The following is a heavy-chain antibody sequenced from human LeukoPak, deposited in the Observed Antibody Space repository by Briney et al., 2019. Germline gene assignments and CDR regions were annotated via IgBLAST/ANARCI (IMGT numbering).Heavy chain of an antibody. J-gene: IGHJ4*02. CDR2: ISSSSSYI. CDR3: ARDQIGNFDY. V-gene: IGHV3-21*01. CDR1: GFSFSTYP. Sequence: GGSLRLSCAASGFSFSTYPMTWVRQAPGKGLEWVSSISSSSSYIYYADSVKGRFTISRDNAKNSLYLQMNSLRAEDTAVYYCARDQIGNFDYWGQGTLVTVSS. D-gene: IGHD2/OR15-2a*01.